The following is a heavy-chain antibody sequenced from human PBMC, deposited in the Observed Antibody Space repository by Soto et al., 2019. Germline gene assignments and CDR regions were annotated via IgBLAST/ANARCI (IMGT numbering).Heavy chain of an antibody. CDR2: IYYSGST. CDR1: GGSISSSSYY. CDR3: ARRGHCSSTSCYKRYYYYGMDV. V-gene: IGHV4-39*01. D-gene: IGHD2-2*02. J-gene: IGHJ6*02. Sequence: SETLSITCTVSGGSISSSSYYWGWIRQPPGKGLEWIGSIYYSGSTYYNPSLKSRVTISVDTSKNQFSLKLSSVTAADTAVYYCARRGHCSSTSCYKRYYYYGMDVWGQGTTVT.